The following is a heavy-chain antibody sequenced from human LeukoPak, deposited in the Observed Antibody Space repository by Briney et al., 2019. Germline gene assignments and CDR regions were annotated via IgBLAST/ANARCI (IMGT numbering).Heavy chain of an antibody. D-gene: IGHD2-2*01. J-gene: IGHJ4*02. V-gene: IGHV3-7*01. CDR3: AQPVCSSPSCYVGYFDY. Sequence: GGSLRLSCAASGFTFCSYWMSWVRQAPGKGLECVANIKQEEGEKLCVDSVRRSYPLPRDNSKNTLYLQMNSLRAEDTAGYCCAQPVCSSPSCYVGYFDYWGQGPLVTVSS. CDR2: IKQEEGEK. CDR1: GFTFCSYW.